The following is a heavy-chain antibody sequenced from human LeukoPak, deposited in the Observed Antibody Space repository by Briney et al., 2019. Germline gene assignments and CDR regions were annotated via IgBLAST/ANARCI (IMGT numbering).Heavy chain of an antibody. J-gene: IGHJ4*02. D-gene: IGHD3-22*01. CDR1: GFTFSDYY. V-gene: IGHV3-11*03. CDR2: ISPSSSYT. CDR3: ARLWGGSSGYYY. Sequence: NPGGSLRLSCAASGFTFSDYYLSWVRQAPGKGLEWVSFISPSSSYTNYADSVKGRFTISRDNAKNSLYLQMSSLRAEDTAVYYCARLWGGSSGYYYWGQGTLVTVSS.